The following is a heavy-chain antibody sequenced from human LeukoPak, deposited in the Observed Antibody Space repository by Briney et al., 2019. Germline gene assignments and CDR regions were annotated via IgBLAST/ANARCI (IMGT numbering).Heavy chain of an antibody. J-gene: IGHJ4*02. CDR2: IYYSGST. CDR1: GGSISSYY. V-gene: IGHV4-59*12. D-gene: IGHD3-3*01. Sequence: SETLSLTCTVSGGSISSYYWSWIRQPPGKGLEWIGYIYYSGSTNYNPSLKSRVTISVDTSKNQFSLKLNSVTAADTAVYYCARERRITIFGVTIIRAYYFDYWGQGTLVTVSS. CDR3: ARERRITIFGVTIIRAYYFDY.